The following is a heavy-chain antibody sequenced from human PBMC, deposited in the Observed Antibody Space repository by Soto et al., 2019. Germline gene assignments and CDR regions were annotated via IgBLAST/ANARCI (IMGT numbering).Heavy chain of an antibody. CDR1: GLTFSDHY. V-gene: IGHV3-72*01. J-gene: IGHJ4*02. D-gene: IGHD1-1*01. Sequence: GVLRLSCAASGLTFSDHYMDWVRQAPGKGLEWVARIRNKVNSYITQYGASVKGRVTISRDDSKNSVSLQMHSLKTEDTAVYYCARLGGTYDSSGQGTLVTVS. CDR3: ARLGGTYDS. CDR2: IRNKVNSYIT.